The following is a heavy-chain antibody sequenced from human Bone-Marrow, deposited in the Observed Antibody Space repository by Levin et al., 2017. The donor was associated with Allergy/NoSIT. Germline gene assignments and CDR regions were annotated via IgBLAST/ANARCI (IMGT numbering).Heavy chain of an antibody. CDR2: MNPNSGNT. J-gene: IGHJ2*01. Sequence: ASVKVSCKASGYTFTSYDINWVRQATGQGLEWMGWMNPNSGNTGYAQKFQGRVTMTRNTSISTAYMELSSLRSEDTAVYYCARGGIRYVDWLLYGAYFDLWGRGTLVTVSS. CDR1: GYTFTSYD. D-gene: IGHD3-9*01. CDR3: ARGGIRYVDWLLYGAYFDL. V-gene: IGHV1-8*01.